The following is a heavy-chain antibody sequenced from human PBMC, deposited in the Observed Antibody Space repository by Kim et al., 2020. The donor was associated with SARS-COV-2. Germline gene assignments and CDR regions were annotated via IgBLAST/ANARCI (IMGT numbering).Heavy chain of an antibody. CDR2: ISSSSSYI. D-gene: IGHD3-22*01. V-gene: IGHV3-21*01. CDR3: ARDGGRENYYYDSSGYYPDY. J-gene: IGHJ4*02. CDR1: GFTFSSYT. Sequence: GGSLRLSCAASGFTFSSYTMNWVRQAPGKGLEWVSSISSSSSYIYYADSVKGRFTISRDNAKNSLYLQMNSLRAEDTAVYYCARDGGRENYYYDSSGYYPDYWGQGTLVTVSS.